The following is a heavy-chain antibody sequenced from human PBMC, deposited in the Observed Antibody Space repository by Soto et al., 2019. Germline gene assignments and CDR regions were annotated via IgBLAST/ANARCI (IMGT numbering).Heavy chain of an antibody. CDR1: GFTVSSKY. Sequence: EVQLVETGGGLIQPGGALILSCAASGFTVSSKYMSWLRQAPGKGLEWVSILYSDGNTYYADSVKGRFTVSRDNSKNTLILQMISLRPEDTAVYFCARGRGTCVVTTCYLPFDSWGQGALVTVSS. V-gene: IGHV3-53*02. J-gene: IGHJ4*02. CDR2: LYSDGNT. D-gene: IGHD2-2*01. CDR3: ARGRGTCVVTTCYLPFDS.